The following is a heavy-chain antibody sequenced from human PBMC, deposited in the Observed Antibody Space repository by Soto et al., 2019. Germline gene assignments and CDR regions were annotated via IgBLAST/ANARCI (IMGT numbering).Heavy chain of an antibody. CDR1: GFTFSSYS. J-gene: IGHJ5*02. D-gene: IGHD2-2*01. Sequence: GGSLRLSCAASGFTFSSYSMNWVRQAPGKGLEWVSYISSSSTIYYADSVKGRFTISRDNAKNSLYLQMNSLRDEDTAVYYCARKRCSTSCPFDPWGQGTLVTVSS. CDR2: ISSSSTI. CDR3: ARKRCSTSCPFDP. V-gene: IGHV3-48*02.